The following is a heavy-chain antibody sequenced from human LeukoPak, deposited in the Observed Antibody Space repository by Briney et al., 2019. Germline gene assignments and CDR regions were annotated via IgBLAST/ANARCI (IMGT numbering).Heavy chain of an antibody. CDR1: GFTFSNYW. D-gene: IGHD2-2*01. J-gene: IGHJ4*02. CDR2: IKQDGSEK. Sequence: GGSLRLSCAASGFTFSNYWMSWVRQAQGKGREWVANIKQDGSEKFYVDSVKGRFTISRDNAKNSLYLQMNSLRAEDTAVYYCARNQLLSRYYFDYWGQGTLVTVSS. V-gene: IGHV3-7*01. CDR3: ARNQLLSRYYFDY.